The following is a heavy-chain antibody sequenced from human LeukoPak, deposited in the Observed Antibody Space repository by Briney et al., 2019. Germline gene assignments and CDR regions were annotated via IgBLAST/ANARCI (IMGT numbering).Heavy chain of an antibody. D-gene: IGHD3-22*01. CDR1: GYTFTDYY. J-gene: IGHJ6*03. CDR2: INPNSGDT. CDR3: ARGRYYDTSGPSWRDYYYMAV. V-gene: IGHV1-2*02. Sequence: ASVKVSCKASGYTFTDYYVHWVLQAPGQGLEWMGWINPNSGDTSYAQKFQGRVTMTSDTSISTAYMELRRLTSDDTAVYYCARGRYYDTSGPSWRDYYYMAVWGRGTTVTVSS.